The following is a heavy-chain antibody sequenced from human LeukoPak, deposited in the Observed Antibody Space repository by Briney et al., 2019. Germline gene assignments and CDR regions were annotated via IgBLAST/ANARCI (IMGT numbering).Heavy chain of an antibody. CDR3: ARGRLTVRGIRVPYYFDS. CDR1: GYSISSGYY. D-gene: IGHD3-10*01. V-gene: IGHV4-61*01. Sequence: SETLSLTCTVSGYSISSGYYWSWIRQTPGEGLEWIGYIHYTGSTDYNPSLKSRVTISVDTSKTQFSLTLTSVTAADTAVYYCARGRLTVRGIRVPYYFDSWGQGTLVSVSS. CDR2: IHYTGST. J-gene: IGHJ4*02.